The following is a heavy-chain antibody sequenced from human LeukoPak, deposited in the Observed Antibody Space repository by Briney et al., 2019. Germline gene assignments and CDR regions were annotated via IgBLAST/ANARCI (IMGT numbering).Heavy chain of an antibody. J-gene: IGHJ4*02. D-gene: IGHD4-23*01. V-gene: IGHV3-21*01. CDR3: AKDRKLETLDY. CDR1: GFTLSTYS. CDR2: ISSSSLCI. Sequence: GGSLRLSCAASGFTLSTYSLNWVRQAPGKGLEWVSSISSSSLCIYYADSVKGRFTISRDNAKNSLFLQMNSLRAEDTAVYYCAKDRKLETLDYWGQGTLVTVSS.